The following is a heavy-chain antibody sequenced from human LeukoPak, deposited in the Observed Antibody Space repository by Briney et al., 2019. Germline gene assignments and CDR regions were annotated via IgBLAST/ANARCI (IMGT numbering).Heavy chain of an antibody. CDR3: AREQRPNGGMDY. V-gene: IGHV3-30*03. CDR2: ISYDGSNK. CDR1: GFTFSSYG. D-gene: IGHD2-8*01. J-gene: IGHJ4*02. Sequence: PGGSLRLSCAASGFTFSSYGMHWVRQAPGKGLEWVAVISYDGSNKYYADSVKGRFTISRDNSKNTLYLQMNSLRAEDTAVYYCAREQRPNGGMDYWGQGTLVTVSS.